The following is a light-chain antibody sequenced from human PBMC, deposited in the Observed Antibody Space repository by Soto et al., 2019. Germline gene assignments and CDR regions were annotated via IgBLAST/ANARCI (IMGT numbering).Light chain of an antibody. V-gene: IGKV3-20*01. J-gene: IGKJ3*01. CDR2: GAS. Sequence: EIVLTQSPGTLSLSPGERATLSCRASQSVSSSYLAWYQQKPGQAPRLLIYGASSRATGIPDRFSGSGSGTYFTLTISRLAPEDFAVYYCQQYGSSPFTFGPGTTVDIK. CDR3: QQYGSSPFT. CDR1: QSVSSSY.